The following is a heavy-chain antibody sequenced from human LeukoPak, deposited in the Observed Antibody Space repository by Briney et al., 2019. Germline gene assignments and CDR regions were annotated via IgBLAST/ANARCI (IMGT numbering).Heavy chain of an antibody. CDR2: INHSGST. V-gene: IGHV4-34*01. Sequence: SETLSLTCTVSGGSISSYYWSWIRQPPGKGLEWIGEINHSGSTNYNPSLKSRVTISVDTSKNQFSLKLSSVTAADTAVYYCARGFPPVYWGQGTLVTVSS. J-gene: IGHJ4*02. CDR3: ARGFPPVY. CDR1: GGSISSYY.